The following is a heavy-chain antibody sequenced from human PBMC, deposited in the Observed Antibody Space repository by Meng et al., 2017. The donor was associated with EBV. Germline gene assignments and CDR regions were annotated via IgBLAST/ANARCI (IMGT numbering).Heavy chain of an antibody. CDR1: AGSFISYA. D-gene: IGHD6-13*01. CDR2: NIPIFGTA. Sequence: VQLVQACGAVRESRSLVQVLGYAVAGSFISYAFRRVRQAPGRRRVGMRGNIPIFGTANYAQTFQGRVTITADNSTSKGYMELSSLSSADTAVYYCARAEIAAAGSLDYWGQGTLVTVSS. V-gene: IGHV1-69*06. CDR3: ARAEIAAAGSLDY. J-gene: IGHJ4*02.